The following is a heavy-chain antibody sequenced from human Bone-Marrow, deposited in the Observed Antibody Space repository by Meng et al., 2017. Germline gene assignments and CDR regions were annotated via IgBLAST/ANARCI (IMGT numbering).Heavy chain of an antibody. D-gene: IGHD3-10*01. CDR2: INHSGST. V-gene: IGHV4-34*01. Sequence: SETLSLTCAVYGGSFSGYYWSWIRQPPGKGREWIGEINHSGSTNYNPSLKSRVTISVDTSKNQFSLKLSSVTAADTAVYYCARGRPRVLLWFGEFFYFDYWGQGTLVTVSS. CDR3: ARGRPRVLLWFGEFFYFDY. J-gene: IGHJ4*02. CDR1: GGSFSGYY.